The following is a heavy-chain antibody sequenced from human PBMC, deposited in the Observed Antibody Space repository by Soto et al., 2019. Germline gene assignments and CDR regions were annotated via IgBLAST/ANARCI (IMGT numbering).Heavy chain of an antibody. CDR1: GASFSGSY. CDR2: INHSGST. Sequence: PSDTLSLTCAADGASFSGSYSSWIRDPPGKGLEWIGEINHSGSTNYNPSLKSRVTISVDTSKNQFSLKLSSVTAADTAVYYCARENGITMVRGVIISDYYYYMDVWGKGTTVS. J-gene: IGHJ6*03. CDR3: ARENGITMVRGVIISDYYYYMDV. D-gene: IGHD3-10*01. V-gene: IGHV4-34*01.